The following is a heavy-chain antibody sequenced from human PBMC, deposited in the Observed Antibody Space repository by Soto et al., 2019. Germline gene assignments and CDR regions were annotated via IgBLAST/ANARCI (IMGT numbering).Heavy chain of an antibody. CDR1: GGSIISRSYY. CDR2: IHYSGST. V-gene: IGHV4-39*01. D-gene: IGHD3-16*02. J-gene: IGHJ6*03. CDR3: ANIYVGKLSSYYYYYMDD. Sequence: QLQLQESGPGLVNSSETLSLTCTFSGGSIISRSYYWGWIRQPPGKGLEWIGTIHYSGSTSYNPALNSRVRIPVQTSKNQVSLKLRSLTAADTAVYYSANIYVGKLSSYYYYYMDDWGKGTTVTVSS.